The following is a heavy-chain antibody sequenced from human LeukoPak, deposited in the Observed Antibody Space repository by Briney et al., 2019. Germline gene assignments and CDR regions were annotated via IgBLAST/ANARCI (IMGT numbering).Heavy chain of an antibody. Sequence: GSLRLSCAASGFIFSSYAMSWVRLAPGKGLEWIGSIHYSGSTNYNPSLKSRVTISVDTSKNQFSLKLSSVTAADTALYYCARWDDKRPLWGQGTLVTVSS. J-gene: IGHJ4*02. CDR3: ARWDDKRPL. CDR2: IHYSGST. V-gene: IGHV4-59*01. CDR1: GFIFSSYA. D-gene: IGHD1-1*01.